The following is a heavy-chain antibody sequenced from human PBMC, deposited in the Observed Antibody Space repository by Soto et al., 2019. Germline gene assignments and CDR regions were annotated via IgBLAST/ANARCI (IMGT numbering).Heavy chain of an antibody. V-gene: IGHV1-2*02. CDR2: INPNSGGT. J-gene: IGHJ4*02. CDR3: ASKSIAVAGTFDY. Sequence: ASVKVSCKASGYTFTGYYMHWVRQAPGQGLERMGWINPNSGGTNYAQKFQGRVTMTRDTSISTAYMELSRLRSDDTAVYYCASKSIAVAGTFDYRGQGTLVTVSS. D-gene: IGHD6-19*01. CDR1: GYTFTGYY.